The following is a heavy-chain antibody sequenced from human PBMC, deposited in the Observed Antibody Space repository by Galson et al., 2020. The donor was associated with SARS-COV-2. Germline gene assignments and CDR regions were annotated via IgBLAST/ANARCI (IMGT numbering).Heavy chain of an antibody. J-gene: IGHJ6*03. CDR2: IHSTGNT. V-gene: IGHV4-30-4*01. CDR1: GGSISTDDYY. CDR3: ARDAQWLVSFPGLPIYYMDV. D-gene: IGHD6-19*01. Sequence: SETLSLTCAVSGGSISTDDYYWTWIRQPPGKGLEWIGDIHSTGNTYYNPSLRSRVSTSIDTSKNQFSLKLTSVTTADTAVYYCARDAQWLVSFPGLPIYYMDVWGKGTTVTVSS.